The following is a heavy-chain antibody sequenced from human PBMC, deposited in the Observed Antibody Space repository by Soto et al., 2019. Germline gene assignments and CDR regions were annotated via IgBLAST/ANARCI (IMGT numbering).Heavy chain of an antibody. J-gene: IGHJ4*02. V-gene: IGHV3-53*01. CDR2: IYSGGST. Sequence: SCAASGFTVSSNYMSWVRQAPGKGLEWVSVIYSGGSTYYADSVKGRFTTSRDNSKNTLYLQMNSLRAEDTAVYYCARSSGYYYEGFDYWGQGTLVTVSS. CDR3: ARSSGYYYEGFDY. CDR1: GFTVSSNY. D-gene: IGHD3-22*01.